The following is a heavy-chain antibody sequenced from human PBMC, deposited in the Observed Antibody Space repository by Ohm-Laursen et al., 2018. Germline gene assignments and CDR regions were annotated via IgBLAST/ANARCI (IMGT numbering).Heavy chain of an antibody. CDR1: GESFSGYY. CDR2: INHSGST. V-gene: IGHV4-34*01. D-gene: IGHD3-22*01. Sequence: SDTLSLTCAVFGESFSGYYWSWIRQPPGKGLEWIGEINHSGSTNYNPSLKSRVTISVDTSKNQFSLKLSSVTAADTAVYYCARVKSDSSDYYPEWGQGTLVTVSS. J-gene: IGHJ4*02. CDR3: ARVKSDSSDYYPE.